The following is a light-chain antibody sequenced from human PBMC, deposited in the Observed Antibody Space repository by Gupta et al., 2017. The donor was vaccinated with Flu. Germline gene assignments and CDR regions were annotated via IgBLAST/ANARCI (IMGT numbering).Light chain of an antibody. J-gene: IGKJ1*01. CDR1: QNVTTW. CDR3: QYYNGFS. Sequence: DIQMTQSPSTLSASVGDRVTITCRASQNVTTWLAWYQQRPGNAPRLLIYRVSTLESGVPSRFNGSGSGTEFTLTITGLQPDDSATYFCQYYNGFSFGHGTRVEI. V-gene: IGKV1-5*03. CDR2: RVS.